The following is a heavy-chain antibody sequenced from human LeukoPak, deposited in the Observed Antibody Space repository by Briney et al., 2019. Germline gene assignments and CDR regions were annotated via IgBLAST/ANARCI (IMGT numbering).Heavy chain of an antibody. CDR2: IYYSGST. D-gene: IGHD3-10*01. V-gene: IGHV4-59*12. CDR1: GGSISSYY. CDR3: ARVAYGSATDAFDI. J-gene: IGHJ3*02. Sequence: SETLSLTCTVSGGSISSYYWSWIRQPPGKGLEWIGYIYYSGSTNYNPSLKSRVTMSVDTSKNQFSLKLSSVTAADTAVYYCARVAYGSATDAFDIWGQGTMVTVSS.